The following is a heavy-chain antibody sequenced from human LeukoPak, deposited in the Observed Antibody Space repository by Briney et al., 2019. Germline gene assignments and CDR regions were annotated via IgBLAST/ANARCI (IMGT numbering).Heavy chain of an antibody. CDR3: AVKVAATGYY. CDR1: GGSISSAGYY. D-gene: IGHD6-13*01. CDR2: MSYSGDT. J-gene: IGHJ4*02. V-gene: IGHV4-31*03. Sequence: RPSETLSLTCTVSGGSISSAGYYWIWIRQHPGTGLESIGYMSYSGDTYYNASLKSRLTISLDTSKNQFSLKLTSVTAADTAVYYCAVKVAATGYYWGRGTLVTVSS.